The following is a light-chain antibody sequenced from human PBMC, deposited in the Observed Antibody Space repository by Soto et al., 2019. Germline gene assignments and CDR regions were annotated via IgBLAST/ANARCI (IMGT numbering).Light chain of an antibody. V-gene: IGKV1-39*01. CDR3: QQSYSTPIT. CDR2: AAS. Sequence: DIQMTQSPSSLSASVEERVTITCRASQSISSYLNWYQQKPGKAPKLLIYAASSLHSGVPSRFSGSGSGTDLTLTISSLQPEDFATYYCQQSYSTPITFGGGTKVDIK. CDR1: QSISSY. J-gene: IGKJ4*01.